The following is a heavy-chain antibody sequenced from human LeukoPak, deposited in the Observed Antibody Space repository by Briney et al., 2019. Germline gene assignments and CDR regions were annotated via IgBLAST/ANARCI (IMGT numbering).Heavy chain of an antibody. CDR2: IYYSGST. V-gene: IGHV4-59*12. CDR1: GGSISSYY. CDR3: ARGGAPDY. Sequence: SETLSLTCTVSGGSISSYYWSWIRQPPGKGLEWIGYIYYSGSTNYNPSLKSRVTISVDTSKNQFSLKLSSVTAADTAVYYCARGGAPDYGGQGTLVTVSS. J-gene: IGHJ4*02.